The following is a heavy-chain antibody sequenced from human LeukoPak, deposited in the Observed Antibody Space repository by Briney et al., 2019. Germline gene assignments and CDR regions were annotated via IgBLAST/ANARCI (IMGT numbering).Heavy chain of an antibody. D-gene: IGHD3-3*01. V-gene: IGHV1-18*01. J-gene: IGHJ3*02. CDR1: GYTFTSYG. CDR3: ARDWFCSASYCSDVFDI. CDR2: ISAYNGNT. Sequence: ASVEVSCKASGYTFTSYGISWVRQAPGQGLEWTGWISAYNGNTNYAQKLQGRVTMTTDSSTNTAYMELSSLRSDDTAMYYCARDWFCSASYCSDVFDIWGQGTMVTVFS.